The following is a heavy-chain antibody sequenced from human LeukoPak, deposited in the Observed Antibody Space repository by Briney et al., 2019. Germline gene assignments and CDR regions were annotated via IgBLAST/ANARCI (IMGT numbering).Heavy chain of an antibody. Sequence: GESLKISCKGSGYSFTSYWIGWVRQMPGKGLEWMGIIYPGDSDTRYSLSFQGQVTISADKSISTAYLQWSSLKASDTAMYYCARGHYYYGSGSQPDYWGQGTLVTVSS. V-gene: IGHV5-51*01. CDR3: ARGHYYYGSGSQPDY. J-gene: IGHJ4*02. CDR2: IYPGDSDT. D-gene: IGHD3-10*01. CDR1: GYSFTSYW.